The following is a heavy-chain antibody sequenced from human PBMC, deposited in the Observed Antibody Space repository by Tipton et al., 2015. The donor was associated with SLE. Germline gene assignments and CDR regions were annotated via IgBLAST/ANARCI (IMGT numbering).Heavy chain of an antibody. V-gene: IGHV3-9*01. Sequence: SLRLSCAASGFTFDDYAMHWVRQAPGMGLEWVSGISWNSGSIGYADSVKGRFTISRDNAKNSLYLQMNSLRAEDTAVYYCARGKGNWGKGTTVTVSS. CDR3: ARGKGN. D-gene: IGHD3-10*01. CDR2: ISWNSGSI. J-gene: IGHJ6*04. CDR1: GFTFDDYA.